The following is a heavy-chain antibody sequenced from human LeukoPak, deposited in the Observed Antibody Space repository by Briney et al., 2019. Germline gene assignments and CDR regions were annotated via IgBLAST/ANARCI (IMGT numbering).Heavy chain of an antibody. D-gene: IGHD1-26*01. CDR1: GVSISDYH. V-gene: IGHV4-59*01. J-gene: IGHJ4*02. CDR3: ARMYSGTSYYFDF. CDR2: FSYSGST. Sequence: SETLSLTCSVSGVSISDYHRTWIRQPPAKGLEWMGYFSYSGSTRYNPSLKSRVTMSVDTSKNQFSPRLNSVAAADTAVYYCARMYSGTSYYFDFWGQGTLVTVSS.